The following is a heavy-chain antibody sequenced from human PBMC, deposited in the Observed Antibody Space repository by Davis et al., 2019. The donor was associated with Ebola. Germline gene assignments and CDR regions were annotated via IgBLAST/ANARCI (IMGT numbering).Heavy chain of an antibody. J-gene: IGHJ6*04. Sequence: GGSLRLSCAASGFTFSSYAMHWVRQAPGKGLEWVAVISYDGSNKYYADSVKGRFTISRDNSKKTLYLQMNSLRAEDTAVYYCAKTLSYSSSSRGWYGMDVWGKGTTVTVSS. V-gene: IGHV3-30-3*02. CDR1: GFTFSSYA. D-gene: IGHD6-6*01. CDR2: ISYDGSNK. CDR3: AKTLSYSSSSRGWYGMDV.